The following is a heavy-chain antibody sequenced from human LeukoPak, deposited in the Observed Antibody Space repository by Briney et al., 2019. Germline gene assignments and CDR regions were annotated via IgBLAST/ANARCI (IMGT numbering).Heavy chain of an antibody. CDR3: ARSQRPGYSSSWYLGAGFDI. Sequence: GASVKVSCKASGYTFTGSYMFWVRQAPGQGLEWMGWINPNTGDANYAQKFQGRVTMTRGTSISTAYMELNRLTSDDTAVFYCARSQRPGYSSSWYLGAGFDIWGQGTMVTVSS. CDR1: GYTFTGSY. V-gene: IGHV1-2*02. D-gene: IGHD6-13*01. J-gene: IGHJ3*02. CDR2: INPNTGDA.